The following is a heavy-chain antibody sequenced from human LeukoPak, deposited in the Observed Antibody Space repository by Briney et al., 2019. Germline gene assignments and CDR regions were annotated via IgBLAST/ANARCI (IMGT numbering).Heavy chain of an antibody. Sequence: GGSLRLSCAASGFTFSSYAMSWVRQAPGKGLEWVAVISYDGSNKYYADSVKGRFTISRDNSKNTLYLQMNSLRAEDTAVYYCARDSGDYSNYVNWFDPWGQGTLVTVSS. CDR1: GFTFSSYA. CDR3: ARDSGDYSNYVNWFDP. J-gene: IGHJ5*02. D-gene: IGHD4-11*01. V-gene: IGHV3-30-3*01. CDR2: ISYDGSNK.